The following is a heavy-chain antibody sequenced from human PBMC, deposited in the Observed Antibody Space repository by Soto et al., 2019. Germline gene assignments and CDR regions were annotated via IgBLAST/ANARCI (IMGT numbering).Heavy chain of an antibody. Sequence: GGSLRLSCAASGFPLGSYGLSGVPQAPGKGLEGVANIRQKGSRKNYVDSVKGRLTISRDKAKNSLYLQMNSLRAEDTAVYYCARDPYSGSYYRPDPTFDYWGQGTLVTVSS. CDR3: ARDPYSGSYYRPDPTFDY. CDR2: IRQKGSRK. D-gene: IGHD1-26*01. V-gene: IGHV3-7*03. CDR1: GFPLGSYG. J-gene: IGHJ4*02.